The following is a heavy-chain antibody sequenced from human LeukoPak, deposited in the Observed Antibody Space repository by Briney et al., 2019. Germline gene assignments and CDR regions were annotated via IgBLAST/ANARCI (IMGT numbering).Heavy chain of an antibody. D-gene: IGHD4-17*01. CDR3: ARKYGDSEPNDY. CDR1: GFTFDDYG. V-gene: IGHV3-20*04. J-gene: IGHJ4*02. CDR2: INWNGGST. Sequence: GGSLRLSCAASGFTFDDYGMSWVRQAPGKGLEWVSGINWNGGSTGYADSVKGRFTISRDKAKNSLFLQMNSLRAEDTALYYGARKYGDSEPNDYWGQGTLVTVSS.